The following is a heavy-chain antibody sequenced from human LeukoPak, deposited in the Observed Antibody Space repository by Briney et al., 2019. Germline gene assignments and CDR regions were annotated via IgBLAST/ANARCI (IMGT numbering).Heavy chain of an antibody. CDR3: TRDLGGSRGS. D-gene: IGHD6-19*01. CDR1: GFTFSSNW. V-gene: IGHV3-74*01. Sequence: QPGGSLTLTCAASGFTFSSNWMHWVRQVPGKGLVWVSRINEDGSTTNYADSVKGRFTISRDNAKNTLYLQMNSLRAEDTAVYYCTRDLGGSRGSWGQGTLVTVSS. J-gene: IGHJ5*02. CDR2: INEDGSTT.